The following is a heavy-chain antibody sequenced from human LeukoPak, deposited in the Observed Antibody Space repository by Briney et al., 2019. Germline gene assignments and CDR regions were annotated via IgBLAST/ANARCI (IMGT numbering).Heavy chain of an antibody. CDR3: AGDASYYGSGNYF. Sequence: GGSLRLSCAASGFTFSNYWMSWVRQAPGKGLEWVANIQEDGSDKYYVDSVKGRFTISRDNAKSSLYLQMNSLRAEDTAVYYCAGDASYYGSGNYFWGQGTLVTVSS. D-gene: IGHD3-10*01. V-gene: IGHV3-7*04. CDR1: GFTFSNYW. J-gene: IGHJ4*02. CDR2: IQEDGSDK.